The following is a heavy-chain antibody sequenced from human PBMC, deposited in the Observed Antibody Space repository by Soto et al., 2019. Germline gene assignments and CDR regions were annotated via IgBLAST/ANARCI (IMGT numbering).Heavy chain of an antibody. J-gene: IGHJ6*02. CDR2: INPNSGGT. CDR3: ARDGAQYCRGGSCYSGISPYYYYGMDV. CDR1: GYTFTGYY. Sequence: GASVKVSCKASGYTFTGYYMHWVRQAPGQGLEWMGWINPNSGGTNYAQKFQGWVTMTRDTSTSTAYMELSRLRSEDTAVYYCARDGAQYCRGGSCYSGISPYYYYGMDVWGQGTTVTVSS. V-gene: IGHV1-2*04. D-gene: IGHD2-15*01.